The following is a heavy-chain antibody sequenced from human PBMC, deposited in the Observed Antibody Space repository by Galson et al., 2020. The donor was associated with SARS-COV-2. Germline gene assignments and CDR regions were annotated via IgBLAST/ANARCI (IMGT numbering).Heavy chain of an antibody. D-gene: IGHD6-19*01. CDR3: ARSPGGAVAGTFDY. CDR2: TYYRTKCYS. J-gene: IGHJ4*02. V-gene: IGHV6-1*01. CDR1: GDSVSTNSAP. Sequence: SETLSLICAISGDSVSTNSAPWNWIRPSPSRGLESLGTTYYRTKCYSDYAISVKRRRTIYADTSKNQLSLQLNSGIPDDTAVDYCARSPGGAVAGTFDYWGPGTLVTVSS.